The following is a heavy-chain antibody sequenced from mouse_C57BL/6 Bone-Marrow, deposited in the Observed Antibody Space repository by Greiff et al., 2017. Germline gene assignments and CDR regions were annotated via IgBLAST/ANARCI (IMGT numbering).Heavy chain of an antibody. D-gene: IGHD1-1*01. CDR2: INPSNGGT. CDR1: GYTFTSYW. V-gene: IGHV1-53*01. J-gene: IGHJ2*01. Sequence: PLQPPGTELVPPGASVKLSCKASGYTFTSYWMHWVKQRPGQGLEWIGNINPSNGGTNYNEKFKSKATLTVDKSSSTAYMQLSSLTSEDSAVXYCARLTTVVAGNYWGQGTTLTVSS. CDR3: ARLTTVVAGNY.